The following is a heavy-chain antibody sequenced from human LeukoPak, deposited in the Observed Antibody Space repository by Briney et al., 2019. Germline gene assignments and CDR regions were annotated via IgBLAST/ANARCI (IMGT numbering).Heavy chain of an antibody. CDR3: ARDNIAVAGTDY. Sequence: GGSLRLSCAASGFSVSSNYMSWVRQAPGKGLEWVSVIYSGGSIYYADSVKGRFTMSRDNSKNTLYLQMNSLRGEDTAVYYCARDNIAVAGTDYWGQGTLVTVSS. V-gene: IGHV3-66*02. CDR1: GFSVSSNY. D-gene: IGHD6-19*01. J-gene: IGHJ4*02. CDR2: IYSGGSI.